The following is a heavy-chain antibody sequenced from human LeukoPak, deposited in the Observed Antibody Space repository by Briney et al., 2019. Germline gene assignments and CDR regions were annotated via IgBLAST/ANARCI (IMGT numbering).Heavy chain of an antibody. D-gene: IGHD3-10*01. V-gene: IGHV1-46*01. CDR2: INPSGGST. J-gene: IGHJ4*02. CDR3: ARGGITMVRGVIIEFDY. CDR1: GYTFTSNY. Sequence: ASVKVSCKAFGYTFTSNYMHWVRQAPGQGLEWMGIINPSGGSTSYAQKFQGRVTMTRDTSTSTVYMELSSLRSEDTAVYYCARGGITMVRGVIIEFDYWGQGTLVTVSS.